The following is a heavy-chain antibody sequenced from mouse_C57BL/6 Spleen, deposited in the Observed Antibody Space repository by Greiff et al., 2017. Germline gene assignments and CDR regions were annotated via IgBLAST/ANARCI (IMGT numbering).Heavy chain of an antibody. V-gene: IGHV1-81*01. CDR2: IYPRSGNT. J-gene: IGHJ2*01. CDR1: GYTFTSYG. D-gene: IGHD1-1*01. CDR3: AWGSYYGSSLDY. Sequence: QVQLQQSGAELARPGASVKLSCKASGYTFTSYGISWVKQRTGQGLEWIGEIYPRSGNTYYNEKFKGKATRTADKSSSTAYMELRSLTSEDSAVYFCAWGSYYGSSLDYWGQGTTLTVSS.